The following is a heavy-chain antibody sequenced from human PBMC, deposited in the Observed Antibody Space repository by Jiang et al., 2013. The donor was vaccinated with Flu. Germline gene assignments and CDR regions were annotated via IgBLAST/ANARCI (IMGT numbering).Heavy chain of an antibody. Sequence: SGSGLVKPSETLSLTCTVSGYSISSGYYWGWIRQPPGKGLEWIGSVYHSGSTYNNPSLKSRLTLAVDTSKNHFSLRLKSVTAADTAVYYCARGDSTGYDSWGQGTLVTVSS. CDR3: ARGDSTGYDS. D-gene: IGHD3-22*01. V-gene: IGHV4-38-2*02. J-gene: IGHJ4*02. CDR2: VYHSGST. CDR1: GYSISSGYY.